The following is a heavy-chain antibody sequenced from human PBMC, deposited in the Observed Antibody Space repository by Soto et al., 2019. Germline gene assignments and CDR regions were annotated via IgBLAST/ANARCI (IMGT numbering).Heavy chain of an antibody. CDR2: ISSSSSTI. CDR1: GFTFSTYS. Sequence: EVQLVESGGGLVQPGGSLRLSCAASGFTFSTYSMNWVRQAPGKGLEWVSYISSSSSTIFYTVSVKGRFTVSRDNAKNPLYLQIHSRRAEDTAVYYCARPTHYYDSSGPPAYWGQGTLVTVSS. J-gene: IGHJ4*02. CDR3: ARPTHYYDSSGPPAY. V-gene: IGHV3-48*01. D-gene: IGHD3-22*01.